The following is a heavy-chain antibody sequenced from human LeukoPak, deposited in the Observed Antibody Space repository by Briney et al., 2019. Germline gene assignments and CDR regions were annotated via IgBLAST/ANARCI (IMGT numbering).Heavy chain of an antibody. Sequence: GGSLRLSCTAYGFTVSSNYMSWVRQAPWKGLEWVSVIYSGGSTYYADSVKGRFTVSTDNSKNTAYLQMNSLKTEDTAVYYCTRPRNPYDSLRAFDIWGQGTMVTVSS. D-gene: IGHD5-12*01. V-gene: IGHV3-53*01. J-gene: IGHJ3*02. CDR1: GFTVSSNY. CDR2: IYSGGST. CDR3: TRPRNPYDSLRAFDI.